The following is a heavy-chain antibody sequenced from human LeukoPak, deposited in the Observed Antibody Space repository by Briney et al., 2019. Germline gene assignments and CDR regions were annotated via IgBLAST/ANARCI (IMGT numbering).Heavy chain of an antibody. J-gene: IGHJ4*02. Sequence: GGSLRLSCAASGFTFSSYWMHWVRQAPGKGLLWVSRINSDGSSTSYADSVKGRFTISRHNSKNTLYLQMNSLRAEDTAVYYCAKGSSSSRPYYFDYWGQGTLVTVSS. CDR2: INSDGSST. CDR1: GFTFSSYW. CDR3: AKGSSSSRPYYFDY. V-gene: IGHV3-74*01. D-gene: IGHD6-13*01.